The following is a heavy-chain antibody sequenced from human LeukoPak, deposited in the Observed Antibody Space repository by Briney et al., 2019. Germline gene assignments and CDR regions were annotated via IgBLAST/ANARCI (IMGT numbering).Heavy chain of an antibody. J-gene: IGHJ4*02. D-gene: IGHD6-19*01. CDR1: GFTFXXXX. V-gene: IGHV3-48*02. Sequence: GGSLRLSXAASGFTFXXXXXXXXRQAXXXXXXXXXYITSSXSTIYYADSXKGRFTISRDNAKNSLYLQMNSLRDEDTAVYYCARGIAVAGTDFDYWGQGTLVTVSS. CDR3: ARGIAVAGTDFDY. CDR2: ITSSXSTI.